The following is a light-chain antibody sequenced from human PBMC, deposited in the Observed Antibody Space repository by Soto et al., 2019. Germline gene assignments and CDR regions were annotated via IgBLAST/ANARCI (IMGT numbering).Light chain of an antibody. CDR1: SSDVGSYNL. J-gene: IGLJ2*01. Sequence: QSVLTQPASVSGSPGQSITISCTGTSSDVGSYNLVSWYQQHPGKAPKLMIYEVSKRPSGVSNRFSGSKSGNTASLTISGIQAEDEADYYCCSYAGSSTSYVVFGGGTKLTVL. V-gene: IGLV2-23*02. CDR2: EVS. CDR3: CSYAGSSTSYVV.